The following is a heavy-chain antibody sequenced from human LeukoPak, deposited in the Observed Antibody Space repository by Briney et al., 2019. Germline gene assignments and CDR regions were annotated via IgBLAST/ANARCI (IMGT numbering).Heavy chain of an antibody. J-gene: IGHJ4*02. D-gene: IGHD3-16*01. CDR3: ARDPPSRGTRYFDY. CDR2: ISGSGSNI. Sequence: PGGSLRLSCAASGFTFSSYEMNWVRQAPGKGLEWVSYISGSGSNIYYADSVKGRFTISRDNAKNSLYLQMNSLRVEDTAVYYCARDPPSRGTRYFDYWGQGILVTVSS. CDR1: GFTFSSYE. V-gene: IGHV3-48*03.